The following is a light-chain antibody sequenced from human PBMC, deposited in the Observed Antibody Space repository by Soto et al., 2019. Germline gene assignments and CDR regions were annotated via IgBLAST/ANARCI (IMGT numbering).Light chain of an antibody. CDR1: QSVSSN. V-gene: IGKV3-15*01. J-gene: IGKJ5*01. CDR3: QQYNNWLFT. Sequence: EIVMTQSPATLSVSPGERATLSCRASQSVSSNLAWYQQKPGQAPRHLIYGASTRATGIPARFSGSGSGTEFTLTIGSLQSEDFAVYYCQQYNNWLFTFGQGTRLEIK. CDR2: GAS.